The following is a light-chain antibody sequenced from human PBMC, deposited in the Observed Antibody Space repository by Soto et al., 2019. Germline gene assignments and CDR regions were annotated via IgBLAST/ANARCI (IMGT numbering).Light chain of an antibody. Sequence: DIQMTQSPSTLSASVGDRVTITCRASQSISKWVAWYQQKPGTGPKILIYDASSLESGVPSRFRGSGSETDFTLTISGLKPGDSETYYCQQYNSYSPTFGQGTKVDIK. V-gene: IGKV1-5*01. CDR2: DAS. J-gene: IGKJ1*01. CDR1: QSISKW. CDR3: QQYNSYSPT.